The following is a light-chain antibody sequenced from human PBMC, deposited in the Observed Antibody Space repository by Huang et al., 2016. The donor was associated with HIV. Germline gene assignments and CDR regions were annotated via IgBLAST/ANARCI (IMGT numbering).Light chain of an antibody. J-gene: IGKJ1*01. Sequence: DIQMTQSPSSLSASVGDRVTISCQASQDIANYLNWYQQQPGQAPKLLIYDASTLQTGVPSRFSGSGSGTDFSCTISSLQPEDIATYYCQQYDSLPPWTFGQGTKVEIQ. CDR1: QDIANY. V-gene: IGKV1-33*01. CDR2: DAS. CDR3: QQYDSLPPWT.